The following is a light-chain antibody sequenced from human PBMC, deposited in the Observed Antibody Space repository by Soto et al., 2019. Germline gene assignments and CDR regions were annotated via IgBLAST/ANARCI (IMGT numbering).Light chain of an antibody. V-gene: IGKV3-11*01. CDR1: QSVSNY. CDR2: DAS. J-gene: IGKJ4*01. Sequence: EIVLTQSPATLSLSPGERATLSCRASQSVSNYLAWFQQKPGQAPRLLIYDASNRATGIPARFSGSGSGTDFTLTISSLEPEDFAVYYGQQRSSWPLLTFVGGTKVEI. CDR3: QQRSSWPLLT.